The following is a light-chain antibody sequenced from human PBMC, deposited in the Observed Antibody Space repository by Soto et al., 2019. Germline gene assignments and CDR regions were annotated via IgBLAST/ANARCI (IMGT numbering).Light chain of an antibody. Sequence: EIVLTQSPGTLSLSPGERATLSCRASQSASGDFLAWYQQRPGQAPRYLIFGASRRATGIPDRFSGSGSGTDFPLTISSLEPEDFAVYYCQPYGSSPTFGQGTKVEMK. CDR1: QSASGDF. CDR3: QPYGSSPT. CDR2: GAS. J-gene: IGKJ1*01. V-gene: IGKV3-20*01.